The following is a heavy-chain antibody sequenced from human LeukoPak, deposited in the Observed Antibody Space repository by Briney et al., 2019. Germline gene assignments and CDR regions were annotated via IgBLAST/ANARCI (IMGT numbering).Heavy chain of an antibody. V-gene: IGHV4-34*01. CDR3: ARDDRMGEA. D-gene: IGHD3-9*01. CDR1: GGSFSGCY. CDR2: INHSGST. J-gene: IGHJ5*02. Sequence: SETLSLTCAVYGGSFSGCYWSWIRQPPGKGLEWIGEINHSGSTNYNPSLKSRVTISVDTSKNQFSLKLSSVTAADTAVYYCARDDRMGEAWGQGTLVTVSS.